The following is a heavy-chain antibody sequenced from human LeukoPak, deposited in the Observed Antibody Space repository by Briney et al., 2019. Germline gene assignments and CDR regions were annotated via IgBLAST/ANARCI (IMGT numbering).Heavy chain of an antibody. Sequence: GGSLRLSCAASGFTFSSYAISWLRQGQGKGMEWVSTIIESGGSTYYADSVKGRFTISRDNSKNTLYLQMNSLRAEDTAVYYCARREPHPFDYWGQGTLVTVSS. CDR3: ARREPHPFDY. CDR2: IIESGGST. CDR1: GFTFSSYA. V-gene: IGHV3-23*01. J-gene: IGHJ4*02.